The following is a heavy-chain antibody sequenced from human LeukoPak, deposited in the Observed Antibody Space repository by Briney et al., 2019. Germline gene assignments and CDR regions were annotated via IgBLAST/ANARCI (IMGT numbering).Heavy chain of an antibody. V-gene: IGHV4-4*09. J-gene: IGHJ6*03. CDR1: GGSISSYY. CDR3: ARHKGRYYYYYMDV. Sequence: SETLSLTCTVSGGSISSYYWSWIRQPPGKGLELIGYIYTSGSTNYNPSLKSRVTISVDTSKDQFSLKLSSVTAADTAAYYCARHKGRYYYYYMDVWGKGTTVTVSS. CDR2: IYTSGST.